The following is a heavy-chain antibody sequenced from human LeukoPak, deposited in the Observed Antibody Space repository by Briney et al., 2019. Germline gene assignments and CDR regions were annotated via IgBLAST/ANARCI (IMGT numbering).Heavy chain of an antibody. D-gene: IGHD6-19*01. V-gene: IGHV3-74*01. J-gene: IGHJ4*01. Sequence: PGGSLRLSCAASGFTFSGYWMHWVRQAPGKGLVWVSHIKSDGSSTSYADSVKGRFTISRDSAKNTLFLQMNSLRDEDTAVYYCARDKSSGWSPLDYWGHGNLVSVSS. CDR1: GFTFSGYW. CDR2: IKSDGSST. CDR3: ARDKSSGWSPLDY.